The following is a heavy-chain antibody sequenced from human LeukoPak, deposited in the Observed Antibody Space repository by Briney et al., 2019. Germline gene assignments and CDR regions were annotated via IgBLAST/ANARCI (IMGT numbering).Heavy chain of an antibody. V-gene: IGHV3-30*01. J-gene: IGHJ4*02. Sequence: GGSLRLSCAASGFTFSSYAMHWVRQAPGKGLEWVAVISYDGSNKYYADSVKGRFTISRDNSKNTLYLQMDSLRAEDTAVYYCASKTGTCYFDYWGQGTLVTVSS. D-gene: IGHD3-10*01. CDR2: ISYDGSNK. CDR3: ASKTGTCYFDY. CDR1: GFTFSSYA.